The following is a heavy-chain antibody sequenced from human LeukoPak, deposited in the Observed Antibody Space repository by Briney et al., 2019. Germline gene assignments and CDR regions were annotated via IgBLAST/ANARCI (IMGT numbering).Heavy chain of an antibody. CDR1: GYSFGTYG. J-gene: IGHJ4*02. CDR3: AKRTGTTGGYNFDY. CDR2: ISGTGGTT. Sequence: GGSLRLSCAASGYSFGTYGMSWVRQAPGKGLEWVSGISGTGGTTYYADSVKGRFTISRDNSENTLYLQMTSLRAEDTAVYYCAKRTGTTGGYNFDYWGQGTLVTVSS. D-gene: IGHD1-1*01. V-gene: IGHV3-23*01.